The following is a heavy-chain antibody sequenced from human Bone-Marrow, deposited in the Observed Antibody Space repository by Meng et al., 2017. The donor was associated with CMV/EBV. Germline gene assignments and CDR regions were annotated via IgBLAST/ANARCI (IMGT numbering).Heavy chain of an antibody. V-gene: IGHV3-74*01. CDR2: IKSDGSST. J-gene: IGHJ4*02. CDR3: TRGSSWSDY. D-gene: IGHD6-6*01. CDR1: GFTFGSYW. Sequence: LSLTCAASGFTFGSYWMDWVRQAPGKGLVWVSRIKSDGSSTTYADSVKGRFIISRDNAKNTLYLQMNSLRAEDTAVYYCTRGSSWSDYWGQGTLVTVSS.